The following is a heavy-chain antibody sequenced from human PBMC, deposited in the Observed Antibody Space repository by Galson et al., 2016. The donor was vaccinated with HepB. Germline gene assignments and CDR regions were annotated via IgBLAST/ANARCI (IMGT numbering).Heavy chain of an antibody. CDR1: GYTFTGYS. J-gene: IGHJ2*01. D-gene: IGHD1-14*01. V-gene: IGHV1-2*04. CDR3: ARDPEEGYFDL. Sequence: SCKASGYTFTGYSIHWMRQAPGQGLEWMGWINPNSGGTHYAQKFQGWVTMTRDTSISTAYMELRRLRSDDTAVYHCARDPEEGYFDLWGRGTLVTVSS. CDR2: INPNSGGT.